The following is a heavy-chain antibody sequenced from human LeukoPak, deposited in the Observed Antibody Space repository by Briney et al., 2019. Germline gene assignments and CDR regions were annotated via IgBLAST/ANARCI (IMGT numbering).Heavy chain of an antibody. D-gene: IGHD6-19*01. V-gene: IGHV3-13*01. CDR2: ITSGGDT. CDR1: GFTFSRYD. Sequence: GGSLRLSFSASGFTFSRYDLHWVRQATGKGLEWVSTITSGGDTNYPGSVKGRFTISRENARNSFYLQMNSLTAGDTAIYYCARGAFGYNNGWFDFWGQGTLVTVSS. CDR3: ARGAFGYNNGWFDF. J-gene: IGHJ4*02.